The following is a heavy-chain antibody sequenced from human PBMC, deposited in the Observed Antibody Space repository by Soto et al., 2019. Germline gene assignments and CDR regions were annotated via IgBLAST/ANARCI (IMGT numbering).Heavy chain of an antibody. J-gene: IGHJ4*02. CDR3: AAAHYYYGLGPICHY. D-gene: IGHD3-10*01. V-gene: IGHV1-69*12. CDR1: GGTFSSYA. CDR2: IIPIFGTA. Sequence: QVQLVQSGAEVKKPGSSVKVSCKASGGTFSSYAISWVRKAPGQGLEWMGGIIPIFGTANYAQKFQGRVTVTVDECTITDYMELSSLRSEDTAIYYFAAAHYYYGLGPICHYWGQGTLVTVSS.